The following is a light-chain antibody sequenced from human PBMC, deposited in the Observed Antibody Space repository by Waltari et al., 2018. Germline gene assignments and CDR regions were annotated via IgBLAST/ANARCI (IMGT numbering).Light chain of an antibody. Sequence: DIQMTQSPSSLSASVGDRVTITCWARQRISRYLNWYQQRPGKAPKLLIDAVSNVQSGVPSRFSGAGSGTDFTLSISRLQPEDFATYYCQQSYSFPLTFGGGTTVDIK. V-gene: IGKV1-39*01. CDR1: QRISRY. CDR2: AVS. J-gene: IGKJ4*01. CDR3: QQSYSFPLT.